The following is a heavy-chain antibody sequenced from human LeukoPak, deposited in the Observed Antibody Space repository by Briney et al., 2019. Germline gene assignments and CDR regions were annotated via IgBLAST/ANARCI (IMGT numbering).Heavy chain of an antibody. CDR2: INSDGGGA. CDR1: GITFGNNW. CDR3: AGDVPHNWFDT. V-gene: IGHV3-74*01. Sequence: GGSLRLSCAASGITFGNNWMHWVRQGPGKGRVWISRINSDGGGAIYADSVKGRFTVSRDNAKNTLYLQMNSLRAEDTAVYCCAGDVPHNWFDTWGQGTLVTVSS. J-gene: IGHJ5*02.